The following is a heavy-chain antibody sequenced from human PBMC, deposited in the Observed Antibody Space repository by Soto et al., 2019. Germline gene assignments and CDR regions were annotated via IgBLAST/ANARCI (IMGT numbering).Heavy chain of an antibody. CDR1: GYTFTDYG. CDR3: ARGPQSTGWRGKWFDP. J-gene: IGHJ5*02. CDR2: IVTYNGNT. Sequence: QVQLVQSGAEVKKPGASVKVSCKASGYTFTDYGISWVRRAPGQGLEWMGWIVTYNGNTQSAQNLQGRDTMTTDTSKGTAYMELRSLRSDDTAVYYCARGPQSTGWRGKWFDPWGQGTLVTVSS. D-gene: IGHD6-19*01. V-gene: IGHV1-18*01.